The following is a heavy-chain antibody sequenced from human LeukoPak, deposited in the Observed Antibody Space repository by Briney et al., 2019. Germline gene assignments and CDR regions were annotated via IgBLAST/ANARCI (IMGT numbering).Heavy chain of an antibody. CDR2: IKQDGSEK. CDR3: ARDQGHYYDSSGYYFPNAEYFQH. V-gene: IGHV3-7*01. CDR1: GFTFSSYW. J-gene: IGHJ1*01. D-gene: IGHD3-22*01. Sequence: GGSLRLSCAASGFTFSSYWMSWVRQAPGKGLEWVANIKQDGSEKYYVDSVKGRFTISRDNAKDSLYLQMNSLRAEDTAVYYCARDQGHYYDSSGYYFPNAEYFQHWGQGTLVTVSS.